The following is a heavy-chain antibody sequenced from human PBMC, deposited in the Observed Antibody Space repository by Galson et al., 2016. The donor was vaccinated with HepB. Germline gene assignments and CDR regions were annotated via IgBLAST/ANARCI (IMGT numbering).Heavy chain of an antibody. V-gene: IGHV3-23*01. Sequence: SLRLSCAASGFTFSKFAMTWVRQAPGKGLQWVATIASSGYSTYYADSVKGRFTISRDNSKNTLNLQMNSLRAEDTAMYYCAKDAGLLDWYSDLWGRGTLVTVAS. J-gene: IGHJ2*01. CDR2: IASSGYST. CDR3: AKDAGLLDWYSDL. D-gene: IGHD1-26*01. CDR1: GFTFSKFA.